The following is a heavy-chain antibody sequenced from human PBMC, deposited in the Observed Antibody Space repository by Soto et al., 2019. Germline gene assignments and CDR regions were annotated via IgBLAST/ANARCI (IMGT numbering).Heavy chain of an antibody. Sequence: ASVKVSCTSSGYTFTSYDINWVRKATGQGLEWMGWMNPNSGNTGYAQKFQGRVTMTRNTSISTAYMELSSLRSEDTAVYYCARVSSKTAAGPHFDYWGQGTLVTVSS. V-gene: IGHV1-8*02. CDR2: MNPNSGNT. CDR1: GYTFTSYD. D-gene: IGHD6-13*01. CDR3: ARVSSKTAAGPHFDY. J-gene: IGHJ4*02.